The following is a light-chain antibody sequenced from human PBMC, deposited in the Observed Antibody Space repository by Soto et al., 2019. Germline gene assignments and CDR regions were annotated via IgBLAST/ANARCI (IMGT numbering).Light chain of an antibody. CDR2: DIY. Sequence: QSALTQPRSVSGSPGQSVTISCTGTSGDVGRYSFVSWYQQHPGKAPILILYDIYKRPSGVPDRFSGSKSGNTASLTISGLQAEDETDYYCCSHAGSSVVFGTGTKVTVL. CDR1: SGDVGRYSF. J-gene: IGLJ1*01. CDR3: CSHAGSSVV. V-gene: IGLV2-11*01.